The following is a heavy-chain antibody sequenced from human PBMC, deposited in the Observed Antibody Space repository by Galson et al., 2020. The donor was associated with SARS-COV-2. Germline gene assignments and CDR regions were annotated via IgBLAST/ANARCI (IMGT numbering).Heavy chain of an antibody. Sequence: GGSLRLSCVASGFTFSSYGMHWVRQAPGQGLEWVAVILYDGADEYYVDSVKGRFTISRDNSKNTLYLQMKSLRDEDTAVYYCAKDDQQLPQDYFDHWGQGTRGTVSS. CDR1: GFTFSSYG. CDR3: AKDDQQLPQDYFDH. CDR2: ILYDGADE. D-gene: IGHD6-13*01. J-gene: IGHJ4*02. V-gene: IGHV3-30*18.